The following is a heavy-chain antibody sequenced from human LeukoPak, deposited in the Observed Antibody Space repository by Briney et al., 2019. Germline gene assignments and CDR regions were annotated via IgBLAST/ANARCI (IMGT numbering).Heavy chain of an antibody. CDR1: GFTFSSYW. Sequence: GGSLRLSCAASGFTFSSYWMSWVRQARGKGLEWVANIKQDGSEKYYVDSVKGRFTISRDNAKNSLYLQMNSLRAEDTAVYYCAREGDIVVVPAAPGDVWGKGTTVTVSS. V-gene: IGHV3-7*01. D-gene: IGHD2-2*01. CDR2: IKQDGSEK. J-gene: IGHJ6*04. CDR3: AREGDIVVVPAAPGDV.